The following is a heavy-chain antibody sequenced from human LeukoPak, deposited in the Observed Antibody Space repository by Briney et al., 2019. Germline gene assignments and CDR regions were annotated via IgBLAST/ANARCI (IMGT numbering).Heavy chain of an antibody. V-gene: IGHV1-69*04. J-gene: IGHJ3*02. Sequence: RASVKVSCKASGGTFSSYAISWVRQAPGQGLEWMGRIIPILGIANYAQKFQGRVTITADKSTSTAYMELSSLRSEDTAVYYCARDPYIVVVVAAHDAFDIWGQGTMVTVSS. CDR3: ARDPYIVVVVAAHDAFDI. D-gene: IGHD2-15*01. CDR2: IIPILGIA. CDR1: GGTFSSYA.